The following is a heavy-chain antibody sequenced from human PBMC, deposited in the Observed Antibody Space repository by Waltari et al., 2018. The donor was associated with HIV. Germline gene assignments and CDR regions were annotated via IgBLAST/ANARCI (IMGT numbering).Heavy chain of an antibody. CDR3: ARWFSSSWYYYGMDV. CDR2: INAGNDNT. V-gene: IGHV1-3*01. J-gene: IGHJ6*02. CDR1: GYTLTSYA. D-gene: IGHD6-13*01. Sequence: QVPLVQSGAEVKKPGASVKVSCKASGYTLTSYAIHWVRQATGQRLEWMGWINAGNDNTKDSQQFQGRVTITRDTSANTAYMELSSLRSEDTAVYYCARWFSSSWYYYGMDVWGQGTTVTVSS.